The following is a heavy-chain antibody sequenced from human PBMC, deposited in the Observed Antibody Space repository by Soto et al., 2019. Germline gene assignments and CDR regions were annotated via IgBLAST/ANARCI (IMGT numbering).Heavy chain of an antibody. D-gene: IGHD3-22*01. J-gene: IGHJ3*02. Sequence: PSETLSLTCTVSGGSISSYYWSWIRQPPGKGLEWIGYIYYSGSTNYNPSLKSRVTISVDTSKNQFSLKLSSVTAADMAVYYCARSGDSSGYYGDDAFDIWGQGTMVTVSS. V-gene: IGHV4-59*01. CDR2: IYYSGST. CDR3: ARSGDSSGYYGDDAFDI. CDR1: GGSISSYY.